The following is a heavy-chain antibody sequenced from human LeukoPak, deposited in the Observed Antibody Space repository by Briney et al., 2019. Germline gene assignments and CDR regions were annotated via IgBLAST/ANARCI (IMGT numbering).Heavy chain of an antibody. CDR2: TRNKANSYTT. CDR1: GFTVSSNY. D-gene: IGHD4/OR15-4a*01. V-gene: IGHV3-72*01. J-gene: IGHJ5*02. CDR3: TRGTSANYMGS. Sequence: GGSLRLSCAASGFTVSSNYMDWVRQAPGKGLEWVGRTRNKANSYTTEYAASVKGRFTISRDDSKNSLYLQMNSLKTEDTAVYYCTRGTSANYMGSWGQGTLVTVSS.